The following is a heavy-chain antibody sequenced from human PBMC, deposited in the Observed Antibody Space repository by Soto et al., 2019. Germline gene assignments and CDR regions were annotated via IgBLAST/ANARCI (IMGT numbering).Heavy chain of an antibody. V-gene: IGHV1-69*13. D-gene: IGHD5-18*01. CDR3: ARIPRYSFPTSDDLDS. CDR2: ITPIYPTT. J-gene: IGHJ4*02. Sequence: GASVKVSCKASGGTFYTYTFSWVRQAPGQGLEWMGSITPIYPTTNYAEKFQGRLTVTADGSTNTAYMELNSLTSEDTAVYYCARIPRYSFPTSDDLDSWGQGTLVTDSS. CDR1: GGTFYTYT.